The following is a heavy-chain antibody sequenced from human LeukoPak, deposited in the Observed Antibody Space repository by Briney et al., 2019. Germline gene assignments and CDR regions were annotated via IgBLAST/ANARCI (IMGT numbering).Heavy chain of an antibody. CDR2: IYYSGST. J-gene: IGHJ3*02. CDR1: GGSISSGGYY. V-gene: IGHV4-31*03. Sequence: PSQTLSLTCTVSGGSISSGGYYWSWIRQHPGKGLEWIGYIYYSGSTYYNPSLKSRVTISVDTSKNQFSLKLSSVTAADTAVYYCARDTYYYDSSGYPNAFGIWGQGTMVTVSS. CDR3: ARDTYYYDSSGYPNAFGI. D-gene: IGHD3-22*01.